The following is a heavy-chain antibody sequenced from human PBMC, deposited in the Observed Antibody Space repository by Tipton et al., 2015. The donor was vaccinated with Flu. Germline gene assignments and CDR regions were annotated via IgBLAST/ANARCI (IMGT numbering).Heavy chain of an antibody. V-gene: IGHV4-31*03. Sequence: TLSLTCTVSGGPISSGGDYWSWIRQHPGKGLEWIGHIYYIGSPYYNPSLKSRVTISVDTSKNQFSLKLSSVTAADTAVYYCARMEWTVTTPRYFDLWGRGTLVTVSS. CDR2: IYYIGSP. CDR3: ARMEWTVTTPRYFDL. D-gene: IGHD4-17*01. J-gene: IGHJ2*01. CDR1: GGPISSGGDY.